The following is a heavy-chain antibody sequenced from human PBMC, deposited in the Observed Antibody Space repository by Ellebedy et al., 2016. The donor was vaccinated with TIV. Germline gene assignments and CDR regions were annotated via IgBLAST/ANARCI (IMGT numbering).Heavy chain of an antibody. V-gene: IGHV3-33*01. CDR2: IWYDGNNK. CDR1: GFTFSSHG. D-gene: IGHD3-10*02. J-gene: IGHJ5*02. CDR3: ARDMFGGPFDP. Sequence: PGGSLRLSCAASGFTFSSHGMHWVRQAPGKGLEWVALIWYDGNNKSYADSVKGRFTISRDNSKNTVYLQMRSLRAEDTAVYYCARDMFGGPFDPWGQGTLVTVSS.